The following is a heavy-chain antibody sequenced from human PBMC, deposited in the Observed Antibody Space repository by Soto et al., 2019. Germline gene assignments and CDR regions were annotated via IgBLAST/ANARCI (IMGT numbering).Heavy chain of an antibody. D-gene: IGHD6-13*01. J-gene: IGHJ6*02. CDR1: GGSISSSSYY. V-gene: IGHV4-39*01. CDR2: IYYSGST. CDR3: ARLSIAAAGKGYYYYGMDV. Sequence: PSGTLSLTCTVSGGSISSSSYYWGWIRQPPGKGLEWIGSIYYSGSTYYNPSLESRVTISVDTSKNQFPLKLSSVTAADTAVYYCARLSIAAAGKGYYYYGMDVWGQGTTVTVSS.